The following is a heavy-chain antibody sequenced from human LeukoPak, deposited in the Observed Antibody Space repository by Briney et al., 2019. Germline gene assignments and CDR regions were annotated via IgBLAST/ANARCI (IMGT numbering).Heavy chain of an antibody. CDR2: IYYSGST. Sequence: SETLSLTRTVSGGSISSSSYCWGWIRQPPGKGLEWIGSIYYSGSTYYNPSLKSRVTISVDTSKNQFSLKLSSVTAADTAVYYCARPCSGFCFDYWGQGTLVTVSS. V-gene: IGHV4-39*01. CDR3: ARPCSGFCFDY. J-gene: IGHJ4*02. CDR1: GGSISSSSYC. D-gene: IGHD2-15*01.